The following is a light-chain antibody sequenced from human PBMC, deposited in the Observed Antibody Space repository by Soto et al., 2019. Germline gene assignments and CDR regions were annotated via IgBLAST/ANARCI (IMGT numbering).Light chain of an antibody. CDR1: QSVSSSY. CDR2: NAS. V-gene: IGKV3-11*01. CDR3: QQRSNWPIT. J-gene: IGKJ5*01. Sequence: EILLTQSQGTLSLSPGERATLSCSDGQSVSSSYLAWYQKKHGQAPRLLIDNASTRATGSPARFSGSGSGTDFTLTISSLEPEDFAVYYCQQRSNWPITFGQVARLE.